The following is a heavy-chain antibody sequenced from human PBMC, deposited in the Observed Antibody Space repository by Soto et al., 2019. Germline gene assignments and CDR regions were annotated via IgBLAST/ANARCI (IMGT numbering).Heavy chain of an antibody. Sequence: SVKVSCKASGGTFSSYAISWVRQAPGQGLEWMGGIIPIFGTANYAQKFQGRVTITADKSTSTAYMELSSLRSEDTAVYYCARGPRNADPYYYGSGSYYNKWGQGTLVTVSS. CDR1: GGTFSSYA. D-gene: IGHD3-10*01. V-gene: IGHV1-69*06. CDR2: IIPIFGTA. J-gene: IGHJ4*02. CDR3: ARGPRNADPYYYGSGSYYNK.